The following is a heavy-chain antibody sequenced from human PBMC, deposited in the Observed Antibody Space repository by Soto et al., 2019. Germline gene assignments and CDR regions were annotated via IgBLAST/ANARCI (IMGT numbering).Heavy chain of an antibody. D-gene: IGHD6-19*01. Sequence: QVQLVESGGGVVQPGRSLRLSCAASGFTFSSYGMHWVRQAPGKGLEWVAVIWYDGSNKYYADSVKGRFTISRDNSKNTLYLQMNSLRAEDTAVYYCASDMIAVAGGVDYWGQGTLVTVSS. CDR1: GFTFSSYG. V-gene: IGHV3-33*01. CDR3: ASDMIAVAGGVDY. CDR2: IWYDGSNK. J-gene: IGHJ4*02.